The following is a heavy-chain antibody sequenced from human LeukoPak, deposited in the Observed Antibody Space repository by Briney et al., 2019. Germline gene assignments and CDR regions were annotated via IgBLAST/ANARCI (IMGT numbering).Heavy chain of an antibody. CDR2: IYYSGST. CDR1: GGSINNYY. J-gene: IGHJ5*02. CDR3: ARHDGGSYGNWFDP. Sequence: SETLSLTCTVSGGSINNYYWSWIRQPPGEGLEWIGYIYYSGSTKYNPSLKSRVTISVDTSKNQFSLKLSSVTAADTAVYYCARHDGGSYGNWFDPWGQGTLVTVSS. D-gene: IGHD1-26*01. V-gene: IGHV4-59*08.